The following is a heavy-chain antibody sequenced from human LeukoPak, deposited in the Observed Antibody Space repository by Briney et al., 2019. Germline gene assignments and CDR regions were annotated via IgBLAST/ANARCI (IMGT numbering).Heavy chain of an antibody. CDR1: GFTFSSYW. CDR3: ARVAGGPGYFYGMDV. Sequence: PGGSLRLSCAASGFTFSSYWMHWVRQAPGKELVWVSRIKSDGSSTNYADSVKGRSTISRDNAKNTLYLQMNSLRAEDTAVYYCARVAGGPGYFYGMDVWGQGTTVTVSS. D-gene: IGHD1-26*01. V-gene: IGHV3-74*01. CDR2: IKSDGSST. J-gene: IGHJ6*02.